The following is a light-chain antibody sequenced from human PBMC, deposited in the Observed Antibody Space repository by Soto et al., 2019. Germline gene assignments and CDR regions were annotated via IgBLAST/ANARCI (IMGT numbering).Light chain of an antibody. J-gene: IGLJ2*01. Sequence: QSALTQPASVSGSPGQSITISCIGTSSDVGGYKYVSWYQQHPGKAPKLMIYEVSNRPSGVSHRFSGSKSGNTASLTISGLQAEDEADYYCSSYTSSTTVVFGGGTQLTVL. CDR2: EVS. CDR1: SSDVGGYKY. CDR3: SSYTSSTTVV. V-gene: IGLV2-14*01.